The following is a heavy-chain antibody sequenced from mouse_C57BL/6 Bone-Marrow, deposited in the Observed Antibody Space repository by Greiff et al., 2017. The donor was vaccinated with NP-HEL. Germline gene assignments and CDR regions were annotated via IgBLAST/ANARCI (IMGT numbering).Heavy chain of an antibody. Sequence: EVKLVESGGGLVQPGGSLKLSCAASGFTFSDYYMYWVRQTPEKRLEWVAYISNGGGSTYYPDTVKGRFTISRDNAKNTLYLQMSRLKSEDTAMYYCARQTVVAYYAMDYWGQGTSVTVSS. V-gene: IGHV5-12*01. D-gene: IGHD1-1*01. J-gene: IGHJ4*01. CDR2: ISNGGGST. CDR1: GFTFSDYY. CDR3: ARQTVVAYYAMDY.